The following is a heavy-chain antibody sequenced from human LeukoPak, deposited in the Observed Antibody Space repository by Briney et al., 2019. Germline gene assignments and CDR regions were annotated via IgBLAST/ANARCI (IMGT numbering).Heavy chain of an antibody. V-gene: IGHV3-23*01. CDR2: ISGSGGTT. J-gene: IGHJ4*02. Sequence: GGSLRLSCAASGFTFSSYTMSWVRQAPGKGLEWVAAISGSGGTTYYTDSVKGRFTISRDHSKNSLYLQMNSLRAEDTAVYYCARNGAAALDYWGQGTLVTVSS. CDR1: GFTFSSYT. D-gene: IGHD6-13*01. CDR3: ARNGAAALDY.